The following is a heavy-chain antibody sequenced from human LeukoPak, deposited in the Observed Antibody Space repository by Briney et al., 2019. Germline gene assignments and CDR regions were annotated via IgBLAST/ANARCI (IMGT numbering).Heavy chain of an antibody. V-gene: IGHV4-34*01. D-gene: IGHD6-6*01. J-gene: IGHJ6*03. CDR2: INHSGST. CDR1: GGSFSGYY. CDR3: ARGPRPYYYYMDV. Sequence: SETLSLTCAVYGGSFSGYYWSWIRQPPGKGLEWIGEINHSGSTNYNPSLKSRVTISVDTSKNQFSLKLSSVTAADTAVYYCARGPRPYYYYMDVWGKGTTVTVSS.